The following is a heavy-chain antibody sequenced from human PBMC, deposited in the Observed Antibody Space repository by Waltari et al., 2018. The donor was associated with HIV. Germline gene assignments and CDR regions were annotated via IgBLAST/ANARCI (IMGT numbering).Heavy chain of an antibody. D-gene: IGHD1-26*01. V-gene: IGHV3-15*04. J-gene: IGHJ4*02. CDR3: TAEAKYRVGAWGTDY. CDR1: GFTPNNAW. CDR2: MESKTDGGTA. Sequence: EVQLVESGGGLIKPGGSLRLSCTASGFTPNNAWMNWVRQAPGEGLEWVGRMESKTDGGTADYAAPVKGRFTISRDDSENILYLQMNSLKTEDTAVYYCTAEAKYRVGAWGTDYWGQGTLVTVSS.